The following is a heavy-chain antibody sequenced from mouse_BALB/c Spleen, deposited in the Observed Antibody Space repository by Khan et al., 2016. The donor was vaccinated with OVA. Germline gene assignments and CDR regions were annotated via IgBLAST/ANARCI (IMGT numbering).Heavy chain of an antibody. CDR1: GYTFTNYG. Sequence: QIQLVQSGPELKKPGETVKISCKASGYTFTNYGMNWVKQAPGKGLKWMGWINTYTGEPTYTDDFKGRFAFSLETSASTAHLQINNLKNEDMATYFCARGASYWCFDVWGAGTTVTVSA. CDR2: INTYTGEP. CDR3: ARGASYWCFDV. J-gene: IGHJ1*01. V-gene: IGHV9-1*02.